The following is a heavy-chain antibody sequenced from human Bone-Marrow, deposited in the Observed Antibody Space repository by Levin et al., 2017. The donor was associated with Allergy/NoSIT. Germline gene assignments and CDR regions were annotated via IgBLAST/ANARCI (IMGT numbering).Heavy chain of an antibody. CDR2: IWYDGSNK. CDR1: GFTFSSYG. CDR3: ARESGSSGYFFYFDY. V-gene: IGHV3-33*01. D-gene: IGHD3-22*01. J-gene: IGHJ4*02. Sequence: SCAASGFTFSSYGMHWVRQAPGKGLEWVAVIWYDGSNKYYADSVKGRFTISRDNSKNTLYLQMNSLRAEDTAVYYCARESGSSGYFFYFDYWGQGTLVTVSS.